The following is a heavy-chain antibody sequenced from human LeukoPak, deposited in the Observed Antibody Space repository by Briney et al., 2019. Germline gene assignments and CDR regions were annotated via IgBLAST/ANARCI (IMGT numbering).Heavy chain of an antibody. J-gene: IGHJ6*03. V-gene: IGHV1-2*02. D-gene: IGHD2-15*01. CDR1: GYTFTGYY. Sequence: ASVKVSCKPSGYTFTGYYIQWVRQAPGQGLEWMGWINPHSGGTNYAPKFQGRVSMTRDTSISTAYMELSRLRSDDTAVYYCARGVVAATFYYYMDVWAKGPRSPSP. CDR2: INPHSGGT. CDR3: ARGVVAATFYYYMDV.